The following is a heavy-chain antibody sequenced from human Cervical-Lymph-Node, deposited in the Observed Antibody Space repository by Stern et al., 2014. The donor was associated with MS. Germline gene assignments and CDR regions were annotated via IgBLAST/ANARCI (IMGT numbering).Heavy chain of an antibody. CDR2: FGSAGDT. CDR3: ARAAYSSGWFHYGTDV. CDR1: GSTFSNYD. Sequence: EVQLVESGGGLVQPGGSLRLSCVASGSTFSNYDMQWVRQIPGKGLGWVSAFGSAGDTYYAGSVKGRFTISRENAKNSLYLQMNSLTVGDTAVYYCARAAYSSGWFHYGTDVWGQGTTVTVSS. V-gene: IGHV3-13*01. J-gene: IGHJ6*02. D-gene: IGHD6-19*01.